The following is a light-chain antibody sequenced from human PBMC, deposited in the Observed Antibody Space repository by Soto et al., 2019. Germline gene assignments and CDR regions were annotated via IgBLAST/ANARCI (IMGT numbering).Light chain of an antibody. CDR1: ISDVGGYNY. J-gene: IGLJ1*01. V-gene: IGLV2-14*01. Sequence: QSVVTQPSSVSGSPGQSITISCTGTISDVGGYNYVSWYQQHPGKAPKLMIYEVSNRPSGVSNRFSGSKYGNTASLTISGLQAEDEADYYCSSYTSSSLYVFGTGTKVTVL. CDR3: SSYTSSSLYV. CDR2: EVS.